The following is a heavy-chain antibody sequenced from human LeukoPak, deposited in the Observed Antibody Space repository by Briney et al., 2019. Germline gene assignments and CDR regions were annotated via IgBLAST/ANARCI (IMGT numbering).Heavy chain of an antibody. CDR3: ARDLGWTKTKNALDI. V-gene: IGHV1-46*01. Sequence: ASVKVSCKASGYTFTSYYMHWVRQAPGQGLEWMGIINPSGGSTSYAQKFQGRVTMTRDMSTSTVYMELSSLRSEDTAVYYCARDLGWTKTKNALDIWGQGTMVTVSS. D-gene: IGHD6-19*01. CDR2: INPSGGST. J-gene: IGHJ3*02. CDR1: GYTFTSYY.